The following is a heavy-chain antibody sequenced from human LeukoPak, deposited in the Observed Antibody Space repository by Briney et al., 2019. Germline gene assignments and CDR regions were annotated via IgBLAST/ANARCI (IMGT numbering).Heavy chain of an antibody. CDR1: GFTFDDYA. Sequence: GGSLRLSCAASGFTFDDYAMHWVRQAPGRGLEWVANINQDGSEKYFVDSVKGRFTIFRDNAKNALYLQMNSLRAEDTAVYYCSRALEVWGKGTTVTASS. CDR3: SRALEV. J-gene: IGHJ6*04. V-gene: IGHV3-7*01. CDR2: INQDGSEK.